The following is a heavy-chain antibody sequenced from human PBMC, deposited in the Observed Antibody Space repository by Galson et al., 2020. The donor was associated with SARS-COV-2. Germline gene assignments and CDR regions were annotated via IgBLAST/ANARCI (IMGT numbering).Heavy chain of an antibody. V-gene: IGHV4-31*03. CDR1: GGSIFTDAYY. Sequence: SETLSLTCSVSGGSIFTDAYYWSWIRQRPGTGLEWIGHIAYRGHTYYRSSLQSRLTISVDRSKNQFSLKLTSVTAADTAVYFCARGHYDSSGFYGGLIGLDMWGQGTMVTVSS. CDR2: IAYRGHT. CDR3: ARGHYDSSGFYGGLIGLDM. D-gene: IGHD3-22*01. J-gene: IGHJ3*02.